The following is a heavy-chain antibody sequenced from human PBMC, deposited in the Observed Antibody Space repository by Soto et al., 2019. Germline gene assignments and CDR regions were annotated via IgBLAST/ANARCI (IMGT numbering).Heavy chain of an antibody. CDR2: IIPIFGTA. CDR1: GGTFSSYA. Sequence: QVQLVQSGAEVKKPGSSVKVSCKASGGTFSSYAISWVRQAPGQGLEWMGGIIPIFGTANYAQKFQGRVTITADESTSTAYMELSSLRSEDTAVYXXXXXXXXXMGAYYYGMDVWGQGTTV. J-gene: IGHJ6*02. V-gene: IGHV1-69*01. CDR3: XXXXXXXMGAYYYGMDV.